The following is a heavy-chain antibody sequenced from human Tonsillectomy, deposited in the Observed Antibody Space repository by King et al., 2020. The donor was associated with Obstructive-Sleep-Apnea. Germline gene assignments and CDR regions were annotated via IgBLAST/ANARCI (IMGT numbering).Heavy chain of an antibody. J-gene: IGHJ4*02. D-gene: IGHD1-26*01. V-gene: IGHV4-59*01. CDR2: IFYSGGT. CDR3: ARARSGSYYGFDY. Sequence: VQLQESGPGLVKPSETLSLTCTVSGGSISSYYWSWIRQPPGKGLEWIGYIFYSGGTNYNPSLKSRVTISVDTSKNPFSLKLSSVTAADTAVYYCARARSGSYYGFDYWGQGTLVTVSS. CDR1: GGSISSYY.